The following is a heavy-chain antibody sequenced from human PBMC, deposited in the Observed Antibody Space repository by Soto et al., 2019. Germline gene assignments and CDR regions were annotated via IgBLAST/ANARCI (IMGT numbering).Heavy chain of an antibody. D-gene: IGHD6-19*01. J-gene: IGHJ5*02. CDR3: AREYSSGWYGISWWFDP. CDR2: INHSGST. V-gene: IGHV4-4*02. CDR1: SDSISRSHW. Sequence: NPSETLSLTCAVSSDSISRSHWLTWVRQSPGKGLEWLGDINHSGSTNYNPSLKSRVTISVDASNNQFSLKLSSVTAADTAVYYCAREYSSGWYGISWWFDPWGQGTLVTVSS.